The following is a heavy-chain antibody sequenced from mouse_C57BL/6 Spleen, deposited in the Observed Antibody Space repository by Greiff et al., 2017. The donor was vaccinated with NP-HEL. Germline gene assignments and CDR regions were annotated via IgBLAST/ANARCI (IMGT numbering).Heavy chain of an antibody. Sequence: VKLVESGPGLVAPSQSLSITCTVSGFSLTSYGVDWVRQSPGKGLEWLGVIWGVGSTNYNSALKSRLSISKDNSKSQVFLKMNSLQTDDTAMCYCASEDSYAMDYWGQGTSVTVSS. V-gene: IGHV2-6*01. CDR2: IWGVGST. CDR3: ASEDSYAMDY. CDR1: GFSLTSYG. J-gene: IGHJ4*01.